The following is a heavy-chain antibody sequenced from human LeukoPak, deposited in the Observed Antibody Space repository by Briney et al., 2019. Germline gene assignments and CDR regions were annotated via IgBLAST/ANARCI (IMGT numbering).Heavy chain of an antibody. Sequence: GGSLRLSCAASGFTFSSNYMSWVRQAPGKGLEWVSVIYSGGSTYYSDSVTGRFTISRDNSKNTLYLQMNSLRAEDTAVYYCARLGGKGAFDYWGQGTLVTVSS. J-gene: IGHJ4*02. V-gene: IGHV3-53*01. CDR3: ARLGGKGAFDY. D-gene: IGHD3-10*01. CDR2: IYSGGST. CDR1: GFTFSSNY.